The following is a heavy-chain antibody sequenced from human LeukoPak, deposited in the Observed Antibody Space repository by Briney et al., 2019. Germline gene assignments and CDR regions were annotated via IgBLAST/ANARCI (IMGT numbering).Heavy chain of an antibody. V-gene: IGHV3-64*01. Sequence: GGSLRLSCAASGFTFSNYAMYWVRQAPGRGLEYVSAISTNGGSTDYANSVKGRFTISRDNAKNSLYLQMNSLRVEDTAVYYCARDLGSTSSSDWFDPWGQGTLVTVSS. CDR1: GFTFSNYA. J-gene: IGHJ5*02. D-gene: IGHD2-2*01. CDR2: ISTNGGST. CDR3: ARDLGSTSSSDWFDP.